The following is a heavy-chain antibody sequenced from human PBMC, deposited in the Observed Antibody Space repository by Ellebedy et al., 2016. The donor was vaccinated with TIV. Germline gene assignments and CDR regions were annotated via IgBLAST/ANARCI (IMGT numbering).Heavy chain of an antibody. CDR1: GFTFDDYA. CDR2: ISWRGHYI. J-gene: IGHJ4*02. CDR3: TKDPLRGIWGGSGRDY. Sequence: GGSLRLSXAASGFTFDDYAMHWVRQAPGKGLEWVSGISWRGHYIGYADSVRGRFTISRDNAKSSLYLQMNSLRIEDTAVYYCTKDPLRGIWGGSGRDYWGQGTLVTVSS. V-gene: IGHV3-9*01. D-gene: IGHD7-27*01.